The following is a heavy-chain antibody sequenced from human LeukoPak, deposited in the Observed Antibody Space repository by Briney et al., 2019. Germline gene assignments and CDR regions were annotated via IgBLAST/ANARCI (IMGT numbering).Heavy chain of an antibody. J-gene: IGHJ4*02. V-gene: IGHV3-66*01. CDR2: IYSDNT. CDR3: ARGPSGYHNT. Sequence: GGSLRLSCTVSGFTVSSNSMSWVRQAPGKGLEWVSFIYSDNTHYADSVKGRFTISRDNSKNTLYLQMNSLRAEDTAVYYCARGPSGYHNTGGQGTLVTVSS. CDR1: GFTVSSNS. D-gene: IGHD5-12*01.